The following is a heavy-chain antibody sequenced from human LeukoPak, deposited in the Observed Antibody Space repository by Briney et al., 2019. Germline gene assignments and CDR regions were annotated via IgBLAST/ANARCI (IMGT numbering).Heavy chain of an antibody. D-gene: IGHD2-21*02. CDR2: INSDGSNT. CDR3: VREDTPATANY. CDR1: GFTFNTYW. Sequence: GGSLRLSCAASGFTFNTYWMHWVRQAPGKGLEWVSRINSDGSNTNYADSVKGRFTISRDNAKNTLYLQMNSLRVEDTAVYYCVREDTPATANYWGQGTLVTISS. V-gene: IGHV3-74*01. J-gene: IGHJ4*02.